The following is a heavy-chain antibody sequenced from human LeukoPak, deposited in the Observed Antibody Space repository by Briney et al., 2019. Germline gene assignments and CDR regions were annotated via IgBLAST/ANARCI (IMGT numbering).Heavy chain of an antibody. CDR2: IKEDGSEK. V-gene: IGHV3-7*03. D-gene: IGHD2-2*01. J-gene: IGHJ4*02. Sequence: GGSLRLSCAGSGITLAYYGMHWVRQAPGKGLEWVANIKEDGSEKYYVDSVKGRFTISRDNAKNSLYLQMNSLRAEDTAVYYCARVRGSCRSTSCRNEYFDYWGQGTLVTVSS. CDR3: ARVRGSCRSTSCRNEYFDY. CDR1: GITLAYYG.